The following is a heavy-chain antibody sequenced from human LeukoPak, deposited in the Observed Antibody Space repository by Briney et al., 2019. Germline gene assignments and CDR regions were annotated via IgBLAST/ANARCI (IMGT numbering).Heavy chain of an antibody. Sequence: KPGGSLRLSCAASGFTFSSYAMSWVRQAPGKGLEWVSGISGRGGSTYYADSVKGRFTMSRDNSKNTLYLQMNSLRAEDTAVYYCARGGGVVATLADYWGQGTLVTVSS. CDR3: ARGGGVVATLADY. J-gene: IGHJ4*02. D-gene: IGHD5-12*01. CDR1: GFTFSSYA. CDR2: ISGRGGST. V-gene: IGHV3-23*01.